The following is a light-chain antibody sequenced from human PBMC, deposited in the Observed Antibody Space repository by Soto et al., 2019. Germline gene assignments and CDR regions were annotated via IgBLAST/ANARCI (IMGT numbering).Light chain of an antibody. CDR1: NSDVGSYNL. Sequence: SVLTQPASGSGSPGQSITISCPGTNSDVGSYNLVSWYQQPPGKAPKLMTYEVSKRPSGVSNRFSGSKSGNTASLTISGLQAEDEADYYCCSYAGSSTYVFGTGTKVTVL. CDR3: CSYAGSSTYV. CDR2: EVS. J-gene: IGLJ1*01. V-gene: IGLV2-23*02.